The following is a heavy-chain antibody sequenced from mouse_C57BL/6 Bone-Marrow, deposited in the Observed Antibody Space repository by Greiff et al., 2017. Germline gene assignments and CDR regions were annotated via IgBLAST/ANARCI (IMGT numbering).Heavy chain of an antibody. J-gene: IGHJ3*01. CDR1: GFTFSSYG. D-gene: IGHD2-12*01. V-gene: IGHV5-6*01. Sequence: EVKLVESGGDLVKPGGSLKLSCAASGFTFSSYGMSWVRQTPDKRLEWVANISSCGSLTYYPDSVKGRFTISRDNAKNTMYLQMSSLKSEDTAMYYCASPIDIPSCFDYWGQGTLVTVSA. CDR2: ISSCGSLT. CDR3: ASPIDIPSCFDY.